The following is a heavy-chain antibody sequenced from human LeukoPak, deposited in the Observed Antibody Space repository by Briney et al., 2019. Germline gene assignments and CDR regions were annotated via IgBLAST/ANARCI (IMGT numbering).Heavy chain of an antibody. J-gene: IGHJ6*02. Sequence: SVKVSCKASGYTFTSYGISWVRQAPGQGLEWMGGIIPIFGTANYAQKFQGRVTITADESTSTAYMELSSLRSEDTAVYYCARDRIVDSSGDYYYYYGMDVWGQGTTVTVSS. D-gene: IGHD3-22*01. CDR1: GYTFTSYG. CDR3: ARDRIVDSSGDYYYYYGMDV. V-gene: IGHV1-69*13. CDR2: IIPIFGTA.